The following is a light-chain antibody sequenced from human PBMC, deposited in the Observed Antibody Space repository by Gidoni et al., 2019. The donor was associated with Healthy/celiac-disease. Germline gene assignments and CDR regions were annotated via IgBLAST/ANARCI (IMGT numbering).Light chain of an antibody. Sequence: EIVLTQSPATLSLSPGERATLSCRASQSVSSSYLAWYQQKPGQPPTLLIYGASSRATGIPDRFSRSGSGTDFTLTISRLEPEDFAVYYCQQYGSSPPFTFGPGTKVDIK. V-gene: IGKV3-20*01. CDR3: QQYGSSPPFT. J-gene: IGKJ3*01. CDR1: QSVSSSY. CDR2: GAS.